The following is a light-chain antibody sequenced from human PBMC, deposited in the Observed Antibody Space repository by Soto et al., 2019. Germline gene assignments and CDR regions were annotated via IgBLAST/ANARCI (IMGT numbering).Light chain of an antibody. Sequence: QSVLTQPASVSGSPGQSITISCTGTSSDVGSYNLVSWYQQHPGKAPKPMIYEVSKRPSGVSNRFSGSKSGNTASLTISGLQAEDEADYYCCSYAGSSTSVVFGGGTKLTVL. V-gene: IGLV2-23*02. CDR1: SSDVGSYNL. CDR3: CSYAGSSTSVV. CDR2: EVS. J-gene: IGLJ2*01.